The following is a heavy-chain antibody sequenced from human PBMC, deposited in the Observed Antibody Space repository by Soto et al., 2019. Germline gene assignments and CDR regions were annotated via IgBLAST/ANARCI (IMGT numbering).Heavy chain of an antibody. CDR2: TSSNGGST. Sequence: GGSLRLSCAASGFTFSSYAMHWVRQAPGKGLEYVSATSSNGGSTYYANSVKGRFTISRDNSKNTLYLQMGSLRAEDMAVYYCARGGYGDYVLISWFSGYWGQGTLVTVSS. J-gene: IGHJ4*02. D-gene: IGHD4-17*01. CDR1: GFTFSSYA. V-gene: IGHV3-64*01. CDR3: ARGGYGDYVLISWFSGY.